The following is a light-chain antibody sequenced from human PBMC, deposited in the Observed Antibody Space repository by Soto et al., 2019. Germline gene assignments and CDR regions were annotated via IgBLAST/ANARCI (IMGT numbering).Light chain of an antibody. Sequence: DIPMTPSPSSLSASLGDRVSITCQASQDMANFLNWYQQKPGKAPKLLIYDASNLKTGVPSRFSGIGSGTDFTLTISSLQPEDIATYYCQQYDNFVLTFGGGTKVEIK. J-gene: IGKJ4*01. CDR1: QDMANF. CDR2: DAS. V-gene: IGKV1-33*01. CDR3: QQYDNFVLT.